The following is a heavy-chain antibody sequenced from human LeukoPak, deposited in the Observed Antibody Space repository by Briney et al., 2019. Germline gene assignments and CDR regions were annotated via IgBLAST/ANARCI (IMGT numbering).Heavy chain of an antibody. CDR2: IYHSGST. J-gene: IGHJ2*01. CDR1: GYSIRSGFY. D-gene: IGHD1-26*01. CDR3: ARDRPATENWYFDL. V-gene: IGHV4-38-2*02. Sequence: SETLSLTCTVSGYSIRSGFYWGWIRQPPGKGLEWIGNIYHSGSTYYNPSLKSRVTISVDTSKNQLSLKLTSVTAADTAVYYCARDRPATENWYFDLWGRGTLVTVSS.